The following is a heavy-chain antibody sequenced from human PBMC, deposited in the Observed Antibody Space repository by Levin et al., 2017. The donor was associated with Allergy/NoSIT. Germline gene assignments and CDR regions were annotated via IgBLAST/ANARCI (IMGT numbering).Heavy chain of an antibody. V-gene: IGHV4-39*01. CDR2: IYYSGST. J-gene: IGHJ5*02. CDR1: GGSISTTSYY. D-gene: IGHD6-13*01. Sequence: SETLSLTCTVSGGSISTTSYYWGWIRQPPGKGLEWIGSIYYSGSTYYNPSLKSRVTISVDTSKNQFSLKVSSVTAADTAVYYCARLGVRSISWYVASWFDPWGQGTLVTVSS. CDR3: ARLGVRSISWYVASWFDP.